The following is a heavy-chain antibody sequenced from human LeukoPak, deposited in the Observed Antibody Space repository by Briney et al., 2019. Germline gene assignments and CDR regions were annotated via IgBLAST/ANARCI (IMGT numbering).Heavy chain of an antibody. J-gene: IGHJ4*02. CDR2: IKQDGSEK. D-gene: IGHD3-22*01. V-gene: IGHV3-7*04. CDR1: GLTFSSYR. Sequence: PGGSLRLSCAASGLTFSSYRMSWVRQAPGKGLEWVANIKQDGSEKYYVDSVKGRFTISRDNAKNSLYLQMNSLRAEDTAVYYCARFVSTVPRYYYDSSGYFDYWGQGTLVTVSS. CDR3: ARFVSTVPRYYYDSSGYFDY.